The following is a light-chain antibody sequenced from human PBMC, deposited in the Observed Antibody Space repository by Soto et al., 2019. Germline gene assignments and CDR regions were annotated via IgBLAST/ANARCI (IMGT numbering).Light chain of an antibody. J-gene: IGLJ1*01. CDR2: EVS. Sequence: QSVLTQPPSASGSPGQSVTISCTGTSSDVGGYNYVSWYQQHPGKAPKLMIYEVSKRPSGAPDRFSSSKSGNTASLTVSGLQAEDEADYYCSSYAGSNNFGVFGTGTKVTVL. V-gene: IGLV2-8*01. CDR1: SSDVGGYNY. CDR3: SSYAGSNNFGV.